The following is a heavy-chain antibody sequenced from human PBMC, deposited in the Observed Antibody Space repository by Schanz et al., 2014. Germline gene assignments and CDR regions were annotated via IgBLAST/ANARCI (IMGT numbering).Heavy chain of an antibody. CDR2: IWYDENNK. J-gene: IGHJ4*02. Sequence: QVQMVESGGGVVQPGRSLRLSCAAYGFTLSSYAMHWVRQAPGKGLEWVAVIWYDENNKYYADSVKGRFTMSRDNSKNTLYLQMNSLRAEDTAVYYCAKDPSHGDYDYYFDYWGQGTLXTVSS. CDR3: AKDPSHGDYDYYFDY. V-gene: IGHV3-33*06. CDR1: GFTLSSYA. D-gene: IGHD3-22*01.